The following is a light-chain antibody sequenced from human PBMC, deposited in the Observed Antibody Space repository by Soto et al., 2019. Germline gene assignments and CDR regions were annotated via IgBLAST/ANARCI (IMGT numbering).Light chain of an antibody. CDR2: DTT. V-gene: IGKV1-33*01. Sequence: DIQMTQSPTSLAASVGDRVTISCHASQDLTNFLNWYQQKPGEAPKLLIYDTTTLEEGVPSRFSGGGSGTDFTFPINGLHPEDAAIYSCQQYVNLPYTFGQGTKLEIK. J-gene: IGKJ2*01. CDR1: QDLTNF. CDR3: QQYVNLPYT.